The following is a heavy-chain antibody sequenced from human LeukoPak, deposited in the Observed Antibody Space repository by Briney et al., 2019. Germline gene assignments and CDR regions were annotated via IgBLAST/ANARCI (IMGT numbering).Heavy chain of an antibody. D-gene: IGHD3-10*01. CDR1: GSTFDDYA. CDR3: AKDIDGSGSYYPDY. Sequence: GGSLRLSCAASGSTFDDYAMHWVRQAPGKGLEWVSGISWNSISIGYVDSVKGRFTISRDNAKNSLYLQMNSLRPEDTALYYCAKDIDGSGSYYPDYWGQGTLVTVSS. CDR2: ISWNSISI. J-gene: IGHJ4*02. V-gene: IGHV3-9*01.